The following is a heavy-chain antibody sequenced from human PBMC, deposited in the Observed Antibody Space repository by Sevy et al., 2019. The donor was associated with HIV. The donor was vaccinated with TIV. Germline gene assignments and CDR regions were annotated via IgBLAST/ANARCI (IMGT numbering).Heavy chain of an antibody. D-gene: IGHD2-2*02. CDR2: ISDSSNYI. Sequence: GGSLRLSCAASGLTFSSYSMNWVRQAPGKGLEWVSPISDSSNYIYYADSVKGRFTISRDNAKNSLYLQMNSLRAEDTAVYYCARRYCSLTSCYMHDAFDIWGQWTMVTVSS. V-gene: IGHV3-21*01. J-gene: IGHJ3*02. CDR3: ARRYCSLTSCYMHDAFDI. CDR1: GLTFSSYS.